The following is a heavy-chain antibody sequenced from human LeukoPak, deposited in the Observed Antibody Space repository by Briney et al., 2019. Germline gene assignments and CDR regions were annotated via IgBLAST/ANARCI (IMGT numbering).Heavy chain of an antibody. CDR3: ARSLWFGELGLSGYYYYYGMDV. Sequence: GASVKVSCKASGYTFTSYGINWVRQATGQGLEWMGWMNPNSGNTGYAQKFQGRVTMTRNTSISTAYMELSSLRSEDTAVYYCARSLWFGELGLSGYYYYYGMDVWGQGTTVTVSS. CDR1: GYTFTSYG. J-gene: IGHJ6*02. D-gene: IGHD3-10*01. CDR2: MNPNSGNT. V-gene: IGHV1-8*01.